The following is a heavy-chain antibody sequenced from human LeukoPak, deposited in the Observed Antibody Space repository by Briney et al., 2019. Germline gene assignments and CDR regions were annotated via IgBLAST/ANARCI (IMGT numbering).Heavy chain of an antibody. Sequence: GGSLRLSCAASGFTFSTYWMTWVRQPPGKGLEWVAHINHDGSEKYYVDSVKGRFTISRDNAKNSLYLQMNSLRAEDTAVYYCARDRVHSYYFDNWGQGTLVTVSS. D-gene: IGHD3-10*01. CDR1: GFTFSTYW. CDR2: INHDGSEK. V-gene: IGHV3-7*01. J-gene: IGHJ4*02. CDR3: ARDRVHSYYFDN.